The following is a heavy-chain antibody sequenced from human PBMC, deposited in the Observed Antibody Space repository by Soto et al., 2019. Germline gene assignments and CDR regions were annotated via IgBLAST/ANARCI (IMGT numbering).Heavy chain of an antibody. V-gene: IGHV1-3*01. CDR1: GYTFTSYA. CDR3: XXDLQADY. J-gene: IGHJ4*02. Sequence: QVQLVQSGAEVKKPGASVKVSCKASGYTFTSYAMHWVRQAPGQRLEWMGWINAGNGNTKYSQKFQGRVTITRDTXXXXXXXXXXXXXXXXXXXXXXXXDLQADYWGQGTLVTVSS. CDR2: INAGNGNT.